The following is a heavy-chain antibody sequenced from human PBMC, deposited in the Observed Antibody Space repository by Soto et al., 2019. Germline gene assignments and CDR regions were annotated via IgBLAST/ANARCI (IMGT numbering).Heavy chain of an antibody. J-gene: IGHJ6*02. V-gene: IGHV1-18*01. CDR2: ISAYNGNT. CDR3: ARDRSIGYDSGPYYYYGMDV. D-gene: IGHD5-12*01. CDR1: CYTFTNSG. Sequence: GASGKVSCKEFCYTFTNSGISWGRPAPGQRLEGMGWISAYNGNTNYAQKLQGRVTMTTDTSTSTAYMELRSLRSDDTAVYYCARDRSIGYDSGPYYYYGMDVCGQGTTVTGSS.